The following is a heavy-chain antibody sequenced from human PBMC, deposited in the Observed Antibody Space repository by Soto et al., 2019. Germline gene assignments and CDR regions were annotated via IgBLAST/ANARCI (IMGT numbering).Heavy chain of an antibody. CDR2: ISYDGSNK. CDR3: ARVLIVVVVAASPGSFVI. D-gene: IGHD2-15*01. V-gene: IGHV3-30*03. J-gene: IGHJ3*02. Sequence: GGSLRLSCAASGFTFSSYGMHWVRQAPGKGLEWVAVISYDGSNKYYADSVKGRFTISRDNSKNTLYLQMNSLRAEDTAVYYCARVLIVVVVAASPGSFVIRGQGTMVNISS. CDR1: GFTFSSYG.